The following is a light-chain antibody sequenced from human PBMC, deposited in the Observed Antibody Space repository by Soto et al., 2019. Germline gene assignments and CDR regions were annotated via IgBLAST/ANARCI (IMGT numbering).Light chain of an antibody. CDR3: TSYTSSSTYV. J-gene: IGLJ1*01. Sequence: QSLLTQPASVSGSPGQSITIFCPGTSSDVGSYNYVSWYQQHPGRAPKLMIYDVSSRPSGVSNRFSGSKSGNTASLTISGLQAEDEADYFCTSYTSSSTYVFGTGTKVTVL. V-gene: IGLV2-14*03. CDR1: SSDVGSYNY. CDR2: DVS.